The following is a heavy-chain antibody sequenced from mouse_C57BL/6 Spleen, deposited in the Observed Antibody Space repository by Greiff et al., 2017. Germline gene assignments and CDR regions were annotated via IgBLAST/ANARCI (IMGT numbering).Heavy chain of an antibody. V-gene: IGHV1-81*01. CDR1: GSTFTSYG. CDR3: ARMGWDGDY. J-gene: IGHJ2*01. Sequence: QVQLQRSGAELARPGASVRRSCRASGSTFTSYGISGVKQRPGQGLEWMGEIYPRSGNTYYNEKFKGKATLTADKSSSTAYMELRSLTSEDSAVYFCARMGWDGDYWGQGATLTVSS. CDR2: IYPRSGNT. D-gene: IGHD4-1*01.